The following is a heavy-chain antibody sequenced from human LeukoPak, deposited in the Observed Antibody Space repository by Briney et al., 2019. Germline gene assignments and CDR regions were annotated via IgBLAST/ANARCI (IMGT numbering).Heavy chain of an antibody. D-gene: IGHD3-10*01. Sequence: GGSLRLSCTVSGFTVSSNSMSWVRQAPGKGLEWVSFIYSDNTHYSDSVKGRFTISRDNSKNTLYLQMNSLRAEDTAVYYCARGGSMVRRVIWGLDNWFDPWGQGTLVTVSS. CDR3: ARGGSMVRRVIWGLDNWFDP. J-gene: IGHJ5*02. V-gene: IGHV3-53*01. CDR1: GFTVSSNS. CDR2: IYSDNT.